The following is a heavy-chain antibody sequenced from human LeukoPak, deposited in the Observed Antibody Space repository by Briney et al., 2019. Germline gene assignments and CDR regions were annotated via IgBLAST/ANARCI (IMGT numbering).Heavy chain of an antibody. J-gene: IGHJ4*02. CDR2: FVPEDSET. Sequence: ASVKVSCKVSGYTLTELSMHWVRQAPAKGLEWVGGFVPEDSETIYAQKFQGRVTMTEDTYTDTAYMEMSSLRSEDTAVYYCATNRGYWGQGTLVTVSS. V-gene: IGHV1-24*01. D-gene: IGHD2/OR15-2a*01. CDR3: ATNRGY. CDR1: GYTLTELS.